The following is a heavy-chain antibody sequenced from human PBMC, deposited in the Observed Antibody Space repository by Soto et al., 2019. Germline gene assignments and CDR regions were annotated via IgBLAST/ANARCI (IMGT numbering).Heavy chain of an antibody. J-gene: IGHJ3*02. Sequence: SSETLSLTCAVSGGSISSGGYSWSWIRQPPGKGLEWIGYIYHSGSTYYNPSLKSRVTISVDRSKNQFSLKLSSVTAADTAVYYCARGGPDSSGYYYAGDAFDIWGQGTMVTVSS. CDR1: GGSISSGGYS. V-gene: IGHV4-30-2*01. CDR2: IYHSGST. D-gene: IGHD3-22*01. CDR3: ARGGPDSSGYYYAGDAFDI.